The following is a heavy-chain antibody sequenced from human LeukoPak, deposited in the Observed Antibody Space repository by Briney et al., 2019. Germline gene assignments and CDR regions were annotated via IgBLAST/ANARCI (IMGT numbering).Heavy chain of an antibody. Sequence: PGGSLRLSCAASGFTFSDYYMSWIRQAPGKGLEWVSYISSSGSTIYYADSVKGRFTISRDNAKNSLYLQMNSLRAEDTAVYYCARADSNGWTPIDYWGQGTLVTVSS. D-gene: IGHD6-19*01. V-gene: IGHV3-11*01. J-gene: IGHJ4*02. CDR2: ISSSGSTI. CDR1: GFTFSDYY. CDR3: ARADSNGWTPIDY.